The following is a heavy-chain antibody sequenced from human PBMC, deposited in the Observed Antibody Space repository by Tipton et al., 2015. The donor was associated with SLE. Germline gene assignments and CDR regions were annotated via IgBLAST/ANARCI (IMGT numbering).Heavy chain of an antibody. CDR3: ARRGIAVAGFDY. CDR1: GGSISSSSYY. CDR2: IYYSGST. V-gene: IGHV4-39*07. Sequence: TLSLTCTVSGGSISSSSYYWGWIRQPPGKGLEWIGIIYYSGSTYYNPSLKSRVTISVDTSKNQFSLKLSSVTAADTAVYYCARRGIAVAGFDYWGQGTLVTVSS. J-gene: IGHJ4*02. D-gene: IGHD6-19*01.